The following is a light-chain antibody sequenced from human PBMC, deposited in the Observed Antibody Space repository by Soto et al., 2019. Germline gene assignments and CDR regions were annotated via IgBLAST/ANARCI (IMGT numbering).Light chain of an antibody. CDR3: QQYNNWPVT. V-gene: IGKV3D-15*01. Sequence: EIVMTQPPATLAVSPGETTILSCRASQSINSDVAWYQEKVGQTPRLLIHGTSTRATGIAARFSGSGSGTEFTLTISGLQSEDFATYYCQQYNNWPVTFGGGTTVDIK. J-gene: IGKJ4*01. CDR1: QSINSD. CDR2: GTS.